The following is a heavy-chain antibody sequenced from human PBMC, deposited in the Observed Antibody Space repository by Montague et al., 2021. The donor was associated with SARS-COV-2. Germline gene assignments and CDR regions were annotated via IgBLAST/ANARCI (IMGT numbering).Heavy chain of an antibody. J-gene: IGHJ5*02. CDR2: IYFTGGR. CDR3: VRAMVRPGDWFDP. Sequence: SETLSLTCSVHGGSISSGSYYWAWMRQPPGKGLEWLGSIYFTGGRSPXXXLKSRATLSIYRSKIQFYLNLFSVTAADAAVYHCVRAMVRPGDWFDPWGQGIQVTVSS. D-gene: IGHD3-10*01. CDR1: GGSISSGSYY. V-gene: IGHV4-39*07.